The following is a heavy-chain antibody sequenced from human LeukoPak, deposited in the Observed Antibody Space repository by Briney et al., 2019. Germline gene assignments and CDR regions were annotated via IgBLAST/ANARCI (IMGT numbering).Heavy chain of an antibody. Sequence: ASVKVSCKASGYTFTSFVINWVRQATGQGLEWMGWMNPNSGNTGYAQKFQGRVTMTRNTSISTAYMELSSLRSEDTAVYYCARLIAAAGTPLGYWGQGTLVTVCS. CDR1: GYTFTSFV. V-gene: IGHV1-8*01. CDR3: ARLIAAAGTPLGY. J-gene: IGHJ4*02. CDR2: MNPNSGNT. D-gene: IGHD6-13*01.